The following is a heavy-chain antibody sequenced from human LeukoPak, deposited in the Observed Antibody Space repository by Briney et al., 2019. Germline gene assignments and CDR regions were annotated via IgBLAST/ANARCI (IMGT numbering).Heavy chain of an antibody. J-gene: IGHJ4*02. CDR3: ARQTKTNRYDYDY. CDR1: GYSFTNYW. V-gene: IGHV5-51*01. Sequence: GESLKISCKASGYSFTNYWIGWVRQMPGKGLEWMGIINPGDSDTRYSPSFQGQVTISADKSISTAYLQWSSLKASDTAMYYCARQTKTNRYDYDYWGQGTLVTVSS. D-gene: IGHD5-12*01. CDR2: INPGDSDT.